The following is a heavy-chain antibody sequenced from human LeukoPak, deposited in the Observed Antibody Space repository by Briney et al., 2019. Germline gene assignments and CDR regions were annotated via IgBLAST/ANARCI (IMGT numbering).Heavy chain of an antibody. CDR2: IIPILGIA. CDR1: GGTFISYT. D-gene: IGHD3-10*01. J-gene: IGHJ5*02. CDR3: ASFRYYGSGRSTYNWFDP. Sequence: ASVKVSCKASGGTFISYTISWVRQAPGQGLEWMGRIIPILGIANYAQKFQGRVTITADKSTSTAYMELSSLRSEDTAVYYCASFRYYGSGRSTYNWFDPWGQGTLVTVSS. V-gene: IGHV1-69*02.